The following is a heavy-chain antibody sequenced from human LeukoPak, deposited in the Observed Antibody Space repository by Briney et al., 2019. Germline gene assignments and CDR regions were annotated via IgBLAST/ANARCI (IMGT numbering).Heavy chain of an antibody. CDR3: ARDSRYGSGSYYNVAAY. D-gene: IGHD3-10*01. J-gene: IGHJ4*02. CDR1: GFTFSSYA. CDR2: ISYDGSNK. V-gene: IGHV3-30*04. Sequence: GGSLRLSCAASGFTFSSYAMHWVRQAPGKGLEWVAVISYDGSNKYYADSVKGRFTISRDNSKNTLYLQMNSLRAEDTAVYYCARDSRYGSGSYYNVAAYWGQGTLVTVSS.